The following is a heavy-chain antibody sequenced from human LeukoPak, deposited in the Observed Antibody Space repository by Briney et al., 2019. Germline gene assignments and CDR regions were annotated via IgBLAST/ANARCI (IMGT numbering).Heavy chain of an antibody. CDR3: ARGLSSSLFDS. J-gene: IGHJ4*02. D-gene: IGHD6-6*01. Sequence: SETLCLTCTVSGGSISNYYWSWIRQPPGKGLECIGYIYYSGSTNYNPSLKSRVTISVDTSKNQFSLKLSSVTAADTAVYYCARGLSSSLFDSWGQGTLVTVPS. V-gene: IGHV4-59*01. CDR1: GGSISNYY. CDR2: IYYSGST.